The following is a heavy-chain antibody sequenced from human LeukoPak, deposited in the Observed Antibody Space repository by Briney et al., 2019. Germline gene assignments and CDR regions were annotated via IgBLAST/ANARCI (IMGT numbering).Heavy chain of an antibody. CDR3: ARARYTSGWETLDY. D-gene: IGHD6-19*01. CDR1: GFAFNSYE. CDR2: ISSSGSIK. J-gene: IGHJ4*02. V-gene: IGHV3-48*03. Sequence: GGSLGLSCIASGFAFNSYEMNWLRQAPGKGLEWVSYISSSGSIKHYADSVKGRFTISRDNAKNSLYLQMNSLRAEDTAVYYCARARYTSGWETLDYWGQGTLVTVSS.